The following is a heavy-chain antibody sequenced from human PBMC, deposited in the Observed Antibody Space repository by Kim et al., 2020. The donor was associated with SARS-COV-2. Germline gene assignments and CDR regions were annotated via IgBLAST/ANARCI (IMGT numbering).Heavy chain of an antibody. CDR3: ARDHRHYYDSSGYYFGFDY. Sequence: ASVKVSCKASGYTFTSYGISWVRQAPGQGLEWMGWISAYNGNTNYAQKLQGRVTMTTDTSTSTAYMELRSLRSDDTAVYYCARDHRHYYDSSGYYFGFDYWGQGTLVTVSS. V-gene: IGHV1-18*01. D-gene: IGHD3-22*01. CDR2: ISAYNGNT. J-gene: IGHJ4*02. CDR1: GYTFTSYG.